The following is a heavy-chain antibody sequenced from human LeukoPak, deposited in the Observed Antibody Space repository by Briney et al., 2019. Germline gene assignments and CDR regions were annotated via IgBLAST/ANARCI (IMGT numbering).Heavy chain of an antibody. J-gene: IGHJ3*02. CDR3: AGGHFCSGGSCYSDAFDI. CDR1: GGSISSGGYY. Sequence: SQTLSLTCTVSGGSISSGGYYWSWIRQHPGKGLEWIGYIYYSGSTYYNPSLKSRVTISVDTSKNQFSLKLSSVTAADTAVYYCAGGHFCSGGSCYSDAFDIWGQGTIVTVSS. D-gene: IGHD2-15*01. V-gene: IGHV4-31*03. CDR2: IYYSGST.